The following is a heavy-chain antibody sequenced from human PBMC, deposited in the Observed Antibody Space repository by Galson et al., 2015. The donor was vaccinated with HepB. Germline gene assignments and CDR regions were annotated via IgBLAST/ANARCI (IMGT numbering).Heavy chain of an antibody. V-gene: IGHV3-74*01. CDR3: ARVRGQLVTTVDY. CDR2: INSDGSNT. Sequence: SLRLSCEASGFTFSSYWMHWVRQAPGQGLEWVSRINSDGSNTIYAESVKGRFTISRDKATNTLYMQMNSLRAEDKAVYYCARVRGQLVTTVDYWGQGTLVTVSS. D-gene: IGHD6-13*01. CDR1: GFTFSSYW. J-gene: IGHJ4*02.